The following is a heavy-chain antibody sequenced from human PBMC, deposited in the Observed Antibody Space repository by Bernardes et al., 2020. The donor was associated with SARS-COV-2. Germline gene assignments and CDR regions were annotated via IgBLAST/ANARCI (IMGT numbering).Heavy chain of an antibody. CDR2: IYSGGNT. CDR3: ARERDTSDYS. D-gene: IGHD3-22*01. Sequence: GSLRLSCAASGFTVSTNYMSWVRQAPGKGLEWLSVIYSGGNTYYGDSVKGRFTISRDNSKNTLYLQMNSLRAEDTAVYYCARERDTSDYSWGQGTLVTVSS. J-gene: IGHJ4*02. CDR1: GFTVSTNY. V-gene: IGHV3-66*02.